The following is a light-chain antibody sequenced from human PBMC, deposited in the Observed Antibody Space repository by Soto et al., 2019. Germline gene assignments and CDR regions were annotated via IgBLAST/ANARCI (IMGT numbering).Light chain of an antibody. Sequence: EIVLTQSPGTLSLSPGEKATLSCRASQSVRRSSLAWYQQKPGQAPRPLIYGASSRAIGIPDRFSGSGSGTDFTLTISRLEPEDFAVYYCQQYGSSPWTFGQGTKV. V-gene: IGKV3-20*01. CDR2: GAS. CDR3: QQYGSSPWT. CDR1: QSVRRSS. J-gene: IGKJ1*01.